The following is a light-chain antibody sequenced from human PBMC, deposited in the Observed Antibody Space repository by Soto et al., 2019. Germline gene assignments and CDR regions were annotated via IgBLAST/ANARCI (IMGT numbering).Light chain of an antibody. V-gene: IGKV1-5*03. CDR3: QQYNGFWT. J-gene: IGKJ1*01. CDR1: QSISGS. CDR2: EAS. Sequence: DIQMTQSPSTLSASVGDRVTITCRASQSISGSLAWYQQKPGKAPKLLIYEASNLKSGVPSRFSGSGSWTEYPLTRSSLQPDDSASYYCQQYNGFWTFGQGTRVEIK.